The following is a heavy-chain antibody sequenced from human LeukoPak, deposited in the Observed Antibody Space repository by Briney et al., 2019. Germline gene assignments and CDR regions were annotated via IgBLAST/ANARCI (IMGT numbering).Heavy chain of an antibody. D-gene: IGHD5-12*01. Sequence: GGSLRLSCAASGFTFSSSVMSWVRQAPGRGPEWVSTIDGSGTRTFYALSFNGRFIISRDNSMNTLYLQMDGLRAEDTAVYYCARDRGGYSTDFDWWGQGALVTVSS. V-gene: IGHV3-23*01. J-gene: IGHJ4*02. CDR1: GFTFSSSV. CDR3: ARDRGGYSTDFDW. CDR2: IDGSGTRT.